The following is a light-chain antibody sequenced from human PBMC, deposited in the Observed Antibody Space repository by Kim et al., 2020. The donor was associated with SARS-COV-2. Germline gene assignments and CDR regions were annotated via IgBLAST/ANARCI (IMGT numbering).Light chain of an antibody. CDR1: SLRKSY. CDR2: GEN. V-gene: IGLV3-19*01. CDR3: NSRDSRSDRVL. J-gene: IGLJ3*02. Sequence: SSELTQDPAVSVALGQTVTLTCQGDSLRKSYATWYQQKPGQAPVLVIYGENSRPSGIPDRFFGSYSRNTASLTITGAQAEDEADYYCNSRDSRSDRVLFGGGTQLTVL.